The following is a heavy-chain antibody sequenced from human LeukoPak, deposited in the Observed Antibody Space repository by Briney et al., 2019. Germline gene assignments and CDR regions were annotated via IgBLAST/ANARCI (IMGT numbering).Heavy chain of an antibody. CDR2: IYYSGST. Sequence: SETLSLTCTVSGGSISSYYWSWIRQPPGKGLEWIGYIYYSGSTNYNPSLKSRVTISVDTSKNQFSLKLSSVTAADTAVYYCARDYYDTSAPSYMDVWGKGTTVTVSS. V-gene: IGHV4-59*01. D-gene: IGHD3-22*01. CDR3: ARDYYDTSAPSYMDV. CDR1: GGSISSYY. J-gene: IGHJ6*03.